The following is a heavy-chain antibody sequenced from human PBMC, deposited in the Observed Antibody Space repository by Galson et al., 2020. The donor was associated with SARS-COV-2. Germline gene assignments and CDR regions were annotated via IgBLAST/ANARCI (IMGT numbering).Heavy chain of an antibody. D-gene: IGHD3-3*01. CDR1: GGSSSSYY. CDR2: IYYSGST. V-gene: IGHV4-30-4*01. J-gene: IGHJ6*03. CDR3: ARGGRFLEWLLSVNYYYYMDV. Sequence: SETLSLTCAVYGGSSSSYYWSWIRQPPGKGLEWIGYIYYSGSTYYNPSLKSRVTISVDTSKNQFSLKLSSVTAADTAEYYCARGGRFLEWLLSVNYYYYMDVWGKGTTVTVSS.